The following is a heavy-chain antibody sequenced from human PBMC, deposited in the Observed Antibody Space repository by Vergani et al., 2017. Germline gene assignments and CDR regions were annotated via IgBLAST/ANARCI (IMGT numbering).Heavy chain of an antibody. D-gene: IGHD4-17*01. CDR2: INHSGST. J-gene: IGHJ6*02. CDR3: ARDLTVTLTLYYGMDV. V-gene: IGHV4-34*01. CDR1: GGSFSGYY. Sequence: QVQLQQWGAGLLKPSETLSLTCAVYGGSFSGYYWSWIRQPPGKGLEWIGEINHSGSTNYNPSLKSRVTIAVDTSKNQFSLKLSSVTAADTAVYYCARDLTVTLTLYYGMDVWGQGTTVTVSS.